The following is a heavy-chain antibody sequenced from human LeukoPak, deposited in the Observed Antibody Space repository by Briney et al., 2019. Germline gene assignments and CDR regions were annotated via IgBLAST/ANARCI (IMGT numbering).Heavy chain of an antibody. CDR3: SRDLSYGSLDS. D-gene: IGHD5-18*01. CDR1: GFTFSSYG. J-gene: IGHJ4*02. CDR2: VQFDGTKT. Sequence: GGSLRLSCAPSGFTFSSYGMDWVRQGPGKWLGWVAAVQFDGTKTYYADSVKGRSTISRDDSKNTVYLQMNSLRAEDTAVYYCSRDLSYGSLDSWGQGTLLTVSS. V-gene: IGHV3-30*12.